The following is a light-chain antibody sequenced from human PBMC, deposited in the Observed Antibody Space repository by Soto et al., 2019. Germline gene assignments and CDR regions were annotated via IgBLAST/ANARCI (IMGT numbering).Light chain of an antibody. V-gene: IGKV1-5*01. J-gene: IGKJ1*01. CDR2: DVS. Sequence: DIQMTESPSTLSASVGDRVTITCRASQSISYWLAWYQQKPGKAPNLLIYDVSNLESGVPSRFSGSASGTEYTLTISSLQPDDFASFLCQHYNIQATTSAHGTKVEIK. CDR1: QSISYW. CDR3: QHYNIQATT.